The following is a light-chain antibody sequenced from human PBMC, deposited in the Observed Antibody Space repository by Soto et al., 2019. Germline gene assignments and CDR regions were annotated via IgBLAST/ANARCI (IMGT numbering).Light chain of an antibody. Sequence: SVLTQPSSLSGSPGQSITLSCPGTSREFGGYIYVSWYQQHPGKAPKLMIYDVSNRPSGVSNRFSGSKSGNTASLTISGLQAEDEADYYCSSYTSSSTLYVFGTGTKVTVL. CDR1: SREFGGYIY. J-gene: IGLJ1*01. CDR2: DVS. V-gene: IGLV2-14*01. CDR3: SSYTSSSTLYV.